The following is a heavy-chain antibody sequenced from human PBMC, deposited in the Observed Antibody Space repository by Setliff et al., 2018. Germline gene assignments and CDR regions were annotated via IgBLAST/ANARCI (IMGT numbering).Heavy chain of an antibody. D-gene: IGHD3-3*01. Sequence: ASVKVSCKDSGYTFSTYGISWVRQAPGQGLEWMGWISAYNGNTNYAQRFQGRVTMTTDTSTSTAYMEPRSLRSDDTAVYYCARLLMNNFWSGPVDNWGQGTLVTVSS. CDR3: ARLLMNNFWSGPVDN. V-gene: IGHV1-18*01. CDR2: ISAYNGNT. J-gene: IGHJ4*02. CDR1: GYTFSTYG.